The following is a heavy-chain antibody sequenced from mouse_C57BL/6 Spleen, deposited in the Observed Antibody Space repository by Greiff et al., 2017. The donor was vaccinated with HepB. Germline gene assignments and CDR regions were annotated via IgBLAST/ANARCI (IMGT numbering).Heavy chain of an antibody. Sequence: EVMLVESGGGLVKPGGSLKLSCAASGFTFSDYGMHWVRQAPEKGLEWVAYISSGSSTIYYADTVKGRFTISRDNAKNTLFLRMTSLRSADTAMYYCARRALVTPYAMDYWGQGTSVPGSS. J-gene: IGHJ4*01. D-gene: IGHD2-5*01. CDR2: ISSGSSTI. CDR3: ARRALVTPYAMDY. CDR1: GFTFSDYG. V-gene: IGHV5-17*01.